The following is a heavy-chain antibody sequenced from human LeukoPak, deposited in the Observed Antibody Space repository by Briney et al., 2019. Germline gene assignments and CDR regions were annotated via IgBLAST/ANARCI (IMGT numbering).Heavy chain of an antibody. Sequence: GESLKISSRCSGYRINSYWITWVRQIPGKALAGLGTIYPGASDSRYSPSWQGQVPISADKSTRTAYPQWSSLKASDGAMSHCARQMRQQVGGDYWGQGTLATVSS. CDR2: IYPGASDS. D-gene: IGHD6-13*01. V-gene: IGHV5-51*01. J-gene: IGHJ4*02. CDR1: GYRINSYW. CDR3: ARQMRQQVGGDY.